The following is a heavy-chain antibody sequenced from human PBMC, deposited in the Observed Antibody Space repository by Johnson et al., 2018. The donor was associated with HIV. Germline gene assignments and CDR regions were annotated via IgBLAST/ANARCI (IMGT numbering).Heavy chain of an antibody. V-gene: IGHV3-30*18. Sequence: QVQLVESGGGVVQPGRSLRLSCAASGFTFSSYGMHWVRQAPGKGLEWVAVTSYDGSNKYYADSVKGRFTISRDNSKNTLYLQMNSLRAEDTAVYYCAKPLQLEEGAFDIWGQGTMVTVSS. CDR3: AKPLQLEEGAFDI. CDR2: TSYDGSNK. CDR1: GFTFSSYG. J-gene: IGHJ3*02. D-gene: IGHD6-6*01.